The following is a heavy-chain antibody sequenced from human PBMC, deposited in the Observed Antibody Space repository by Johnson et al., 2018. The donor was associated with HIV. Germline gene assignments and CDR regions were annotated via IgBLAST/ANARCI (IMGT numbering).Heavy chain of an antibody. CDR2: IKTKTDGGTT. J-gene: IGHJ3*02. D-gene: IGHD6-19*01. V-gene: IGHV3-15*01. CDR1: GFTFSNAC. CDR3: TSVCSGWYGGAFDI. Sequence: VQLVESGGGLVQPGGSLTLSCAASGFTFSNACMSWVRQAPGKGLEWVGRIKTKTDGGTTDYPAPVKGRFTISRDDSKNTLYLQMNSLKIEDTAVYYCTSVCSGWYGGAFDIWGQGTMVTVSS.